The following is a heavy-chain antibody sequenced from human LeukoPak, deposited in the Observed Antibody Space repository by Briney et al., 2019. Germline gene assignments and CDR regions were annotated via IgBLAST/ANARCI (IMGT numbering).Heavy chain of an antibody. D-gene: IGHD3-22*01. Sequence: GGSLRLSCAASGFTFSSYWMHWVRQAPGKGLVWVSRISSDGSSTSYADSVKGRFTISRDNAKNTLYLQMNSLRAEDTAVYYCASYHDSSGYLFDYWGQGTLVTVSS. V-gene: IGHV3-74*01. J-gene: IGHJ4*02. CDR1: GFTFSSYW. CDR2: ISSDGSST. CDR3: ASYHDSSGYLFDY.